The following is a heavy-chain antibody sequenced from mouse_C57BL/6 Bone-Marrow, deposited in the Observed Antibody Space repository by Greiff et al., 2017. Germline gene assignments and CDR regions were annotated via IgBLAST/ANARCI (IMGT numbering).Heavy chain of an antibody. Sequence: VQLQQSGAELARPGASVKLSCKASGYTFTSYGISWVKQRTGQGLEWIGEIYPGDGDTNYNGKFKGKATLTADKSSSTAYMQLSSLTSEDSAVYFCARDYDGYSDAMDYWGQGTSVTVSS. D-gene: IGHD2-3*01. V-gene: IGHV1-81*01. J-gene: IGHJ4*01. CDR1: GYTFTSYG. CDR3: ARDYDGYSDAMDY. CDR2: IYPGDGDT.